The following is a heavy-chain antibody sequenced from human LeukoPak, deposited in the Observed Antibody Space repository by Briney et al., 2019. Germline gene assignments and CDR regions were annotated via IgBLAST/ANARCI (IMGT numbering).Heavy chain of an antibody. Sequence: ASVTVSFTASGYTFTSYAMHWVRQAPGQRLEWMGWINAGNGNTKYSQKFQGRVTITRDTSASTAYMELSSLRSEDTAVYYCARVRGFGELFFDYWGQGTLVTVSS. CDR3: ARVRGFGELFFDY. D-gene: IGHD3-10*01. J-gene: IGHJ4*02. CDR1: GYTFTSYA. CDR2: INAGNGNT. V-gene: IGHV1-3*01.